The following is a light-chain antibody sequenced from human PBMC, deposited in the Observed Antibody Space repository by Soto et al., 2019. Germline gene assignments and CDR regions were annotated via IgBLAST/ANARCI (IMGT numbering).Light chain of an antibody. CDR3: QQRSNWPRWT. J-gene: IGKJ1*01. CDR1: QSVSSY. Sequence: EIVLTQSPATLSLSPGERATLSCRASQSVSSYLAWYQQKPGQAPRLLIYDASNRATGIPARFSGSGSGTVFTLPISSLEPEDFAVYYCQQRSNWPRWTFGQGTKVQIK. V-gene: IGKV3-11*01. CDR2: DAS.